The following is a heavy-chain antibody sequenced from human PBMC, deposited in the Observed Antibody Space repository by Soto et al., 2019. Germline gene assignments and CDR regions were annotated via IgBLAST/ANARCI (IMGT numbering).Heavy chain of an antibody. D-gene: IGHD3-10*01. J-gene: IGHJ6*02. CDR3: ASSVRLRAYYYYGMDV. V-gene: IGHV4-39*07. CDR1: GGSISSSNYY. CDR2: IYYSGST. Sequence: SETLSLTCTVSGGSISSSNYYWGWIRQPPGKGLEWIGSIYYSGSTYYNPSLKSRVTISVDKSKNQFSLKLSSVTAADTAVYYCASSVRLRAYYYYGMDVWGQGTTVTVSS.